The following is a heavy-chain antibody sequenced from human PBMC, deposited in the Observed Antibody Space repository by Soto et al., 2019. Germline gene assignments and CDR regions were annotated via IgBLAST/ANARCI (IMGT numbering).Heavy chain of an antibody. J-gene: IGHJ4*02. D-gene: IGHD6-19*01. CDR3: ARDGRIAVAGTFDY. Sequence: QVQLVEYGGGVVQPGRSLRLSCAASGFTFSSYGMHWVRQAPGKGLEWVAVIWYDGSNKYYADSVKGRFTISRDNSKNTLYLQMNSLRAEDTAVYYCARDGRIAVAGTFDYWGQGTLVTVSS. CDR2: IWYDGSNK. CDR1: GFTFSSYG. V-gene: IGHV3-33*01.